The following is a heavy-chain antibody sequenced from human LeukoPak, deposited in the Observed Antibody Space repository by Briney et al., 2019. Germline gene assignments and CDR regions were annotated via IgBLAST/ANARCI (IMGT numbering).Heavy chain of an antibody. CDR1: GYTFTGFN. J-gene: IGHJ4*02. CDR3: AREGRLSY. V-gene: IGHV1-2*02. Sequence: ASVKVSCKASGYTFTGFNMHWVRQAPGQGLGGMGVINPNIGGTDYAQKYQGRITMTRDTSITTAYMELSGLTSDDTAVYYCAREGRLSYWGQGSLVTVSS. CDR2: INPNIGGT. D-gene: IGHD2-21*02.